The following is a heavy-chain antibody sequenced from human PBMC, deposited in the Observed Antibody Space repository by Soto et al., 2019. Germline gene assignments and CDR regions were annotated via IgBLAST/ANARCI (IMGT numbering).Heavy chain of an antibody. CDR2: ISYDGSNK. CDR1: GFTFSSYA. D-gene: IGHD1-26*01. CDR3: ARGYTKYYYYYGMDV. Sequence: SGGGVVQPGRSLRLSCAASGFTFSSYAMHWVRQAPGKGLEWVAVISYDGSNKYYADSVKGRFTISRDNSKNTLYLQMNSLRAEDTAVYYCARGYTKYYYYYGMDVWGQGTTVTVSS. V-gene: IGHV3-30-3*01. J-gene: IGHJ6*02.